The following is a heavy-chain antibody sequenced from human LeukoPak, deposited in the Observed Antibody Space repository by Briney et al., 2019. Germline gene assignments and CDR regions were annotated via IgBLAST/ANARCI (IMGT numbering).Heavy chain of an antibody. CDR2: INHSGST. V-gene: IGHV4-34*01. Sequence: SETLSLTCAVYGGSFSGYYWSWIRQPPGKGLEWIGEINHSGSTNYNPSLKSRVTISVDTSKNQFSLKLSSVTAADTAVYYCARASSGYYYFDYWGQGTLVTVSP. CDR3: ARASSGYYYFDY. J-gene: IGHJ4*02. CDR1: GGSFSGYY. D-gene: IGHD3-22*01.